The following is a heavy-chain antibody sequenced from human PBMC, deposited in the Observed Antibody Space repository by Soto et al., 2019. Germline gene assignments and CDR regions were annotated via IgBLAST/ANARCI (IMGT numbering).Heavy chain of an antibody. CDR1: GFSFTTTRMG. J-gene: IGHJ4*02. CDR2: IYWDGES. V-gene: IGHV2-5*02. CDR3: AHRDSTGTTTYFDS. Sequence: SGPTLVNPTEALALTCNFSGFSFTTTRMGVGWTRQPPGKALEWLAIIYWDGESRYNPLLRRRLTLTEDTSKNQVVLTMTNMDPKDTATYYCAHRDSTGTTTYFDSWGQGIPVTVSS. D-gene: IGHD1-1*01.